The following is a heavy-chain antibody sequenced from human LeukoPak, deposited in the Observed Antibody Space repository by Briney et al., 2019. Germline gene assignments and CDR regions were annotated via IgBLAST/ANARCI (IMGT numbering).Heavy chain of an antibody. Sequence: GGSLRLSCAASGFTVSSNYMSWVRQAPGKGLEWVSVIYSGGSTYYADSVKGRFTISRDNSKNTLYLQMTSLRAEDTAVYYCARGGVGVLKTNNWFDPWGQGTLVTVSS. J-gene: IGHJ5*02. V-gene: IGHV3-53*01. CDR2: IYSGGST. CDR1: GFTVSSNY. D-gene: IGHD3-10*01. CDR3: ARGGVGVLKTNNWFDP.